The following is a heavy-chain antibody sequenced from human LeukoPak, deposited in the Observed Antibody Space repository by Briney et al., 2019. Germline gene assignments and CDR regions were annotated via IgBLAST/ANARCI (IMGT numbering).Heavy chain of an antibody. CDR2: INTSSSYI. Sequence: PGGSLRLSCVASGFTFSSYSMNWVRQAPGKGLEWVSFINTSSSYIYYADSVKGRFTISRDNAKNSLDLQMNSLRAEDTAVYFCAKYNVGYYYDSSGYWYFDYWGQGTLVTVSS. J-gene: IGHJ4*02. CDR1: GFTFSSYS. CDR3: AKYNVGYYYDSSGYWYFDY. D-gene: IGHD3-22*01. V-gene: IGHV3-21*04.